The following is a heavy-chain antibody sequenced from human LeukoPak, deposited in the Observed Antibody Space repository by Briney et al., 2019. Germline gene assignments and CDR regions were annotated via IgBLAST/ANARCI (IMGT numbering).Heavy chain of an antibody. D-gene: IGHD1-1*01. Sequence: AETLSYTCTVSGGSISSSSYYWGWIRQPPGKGLEWIGSIYYSGSTYYNPSLKSRVTISVDTSKNQFSLKLSSVTAADTAVYYCARHPRQYKYMDVWGKGTLVTVSS. CDR3: ARHPRQYKYMDV. V-gene: IGHV4-39*01. CDR1: GGSISSSSYY. J-gene: IGHJ6*03. CDR2: IYYSGST.